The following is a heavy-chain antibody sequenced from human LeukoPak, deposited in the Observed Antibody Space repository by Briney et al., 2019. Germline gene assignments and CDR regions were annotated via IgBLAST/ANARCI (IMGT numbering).Heavy chain of an antibody. D-gene: IGHD5-24*01. CDR1: GFTFSSYS. CDR3: ARARGEMATIGSGTSFDY. Sequence: PGGSLRLSCAASGFTFSSYSMNWVRQAPGKGLEWVSSISSSSSYIYYADSVKGRFTISRDNAKNSLYLQMNSLRAEDTAVYYCARARGEMATIGSGTSFDYWGQGTLVTVSS. V-gene: IGHV3-21*01. J-gene: IGHJ4*02. CDR2: ISSSSSYI.